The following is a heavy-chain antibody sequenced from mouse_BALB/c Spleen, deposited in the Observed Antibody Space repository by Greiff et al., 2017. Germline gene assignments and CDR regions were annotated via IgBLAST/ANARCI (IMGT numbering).Heavy chain of an antibody. D-gene: IGHD2-4*01. CDR2: IYPGDGDT. CDR3: AREENDYDVDY. V-gene: IGHV1-87*01. CDR1: GYTFTSYW. Sequence: VMLVESGAELARPGASVKLSCKASGYTFTSYWMQWVKQRPGQGLEWIGAIYPGDGDTRYTQKFKGKATLTADKSSSTAYMQLSSLASEDSAVYYCAREENDYDVDYWGQGTTLTVSS. J-gene: IGHJ2*01.